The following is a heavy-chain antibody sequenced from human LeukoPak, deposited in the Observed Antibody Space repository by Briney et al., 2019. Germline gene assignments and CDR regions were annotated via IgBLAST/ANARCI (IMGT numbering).Heavy chain of an antibody. Sequence: SETLSLTCTVSGGSISSSSYYWGWIRQPPGKGLEWIGSIYYSGSTSYNPSLKSRVTISVDTSKNQFSLKLSSVTAADTAVYYCARETTVVTRDWGQGTLVTVSS. D-gene: IGHD4-23*01. V-gene: IGHV4-39*01. CDR2: IYYSGST. J-gene: IGHJ4*02. CDR1: GGSISSSSYY. CDR3: ARETTVVTRD.